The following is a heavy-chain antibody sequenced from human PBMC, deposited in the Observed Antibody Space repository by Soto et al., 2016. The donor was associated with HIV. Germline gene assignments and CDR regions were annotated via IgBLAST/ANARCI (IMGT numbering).Heavy chain of an antibody. Sequence: EVQLVESGGGLVQPGGSLRLSCAASGFTFSTYWMHWVRQPPGKGLLWVSRLSGDGTTTTYADSVRGRFTISRDNAKNILYLQMDSLRVEDTAVYYCARGVVTAADSLNYWGREPWSPS. CDR3: ARGVVTAADSLNY. CDR1: GFTFSTYW. J-gene: IGHJ4*02. V-gene: IGHV3-74*03. CDR2: LSGDGTTT. D-gene: IGHD6-13*01.